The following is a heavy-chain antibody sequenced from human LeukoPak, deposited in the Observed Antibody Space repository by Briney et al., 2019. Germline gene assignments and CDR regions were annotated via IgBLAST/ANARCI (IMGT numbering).Heavy chain of an antibody. CDR3: AREGGPYRPLDY. V-gene: IGHV4-4*02. CDR1: GSSISTTNW. CDR2: VHLSGRT. Sequence: PSETLSLTCGVSGSSISTTNWWTWVRQPPGEGPEWIGEVHLSGRTHYNPSLESRVTMSVDMSENHISLRLTSVTAADTAVYYCAREGGPYRPLDYSGQGTLVTVSS. J-gene: IGHJ4*02.